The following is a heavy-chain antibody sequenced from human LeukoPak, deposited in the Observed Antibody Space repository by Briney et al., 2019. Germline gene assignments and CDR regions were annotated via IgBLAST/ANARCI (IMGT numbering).Heavy chain of an antibody. V-gene: IGHV4-61*02. CDR3: ARLGAVAPPFDY. D-gene: IGHD6-19*01. CDR2: IYTSGST. CDR1: GGSISSGSYY. Sequence: SETLSLTCTVSGGSISSGSYYWSWIRQPAGKGLEWIGRIYTSGSTNYNPSLKSRVTISVDTSKNQFSLKLSSVTAADTAVYYCARLGAVAPPFDYWGQGTLVTVSS. J-gene: IGHJ4*02.